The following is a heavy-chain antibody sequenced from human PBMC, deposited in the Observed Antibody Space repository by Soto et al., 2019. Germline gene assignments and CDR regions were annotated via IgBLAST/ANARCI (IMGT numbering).Heavy chain of an antibody. CDR3: AKSLFEPNSWYWFDP. Sequence: EVQLLESGGGLVQPGGSLRLSCVVSGFTFSSNDMTWVRQAPGKGLEWVSSISASGDSTYYADSMKGRFTIYRDNSKNTLYLQMNSLRAEDTAVYYCAKSLFEPNSWYWFDPWGPGTQVAVSS. V-gene: IGHV3-23*01. CDR2: ISASGDST. J-gene: IGHJ5*02. CDR1: GFTFSSND. D-gene: IGHD6-13*01.